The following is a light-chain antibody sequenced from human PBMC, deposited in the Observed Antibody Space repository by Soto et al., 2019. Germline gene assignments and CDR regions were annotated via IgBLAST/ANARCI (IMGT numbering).Light chain of an antibody. Sequence: ALTQSPGSLSSSPGERATLSCRARQSVSSKYLAWYQQKPGQAPRLLIYGASSRATGIPDRFSGSGSGKDFTLTINRLEPDDFAVYYCQQYGDLPWTFGLATKLEI. V-gene: IGKV3-20*01. CDR1: QSVSSKY. J-gene: IGKJ1*01. CDR2: GAS. CDR3: QQYGDLPWT.